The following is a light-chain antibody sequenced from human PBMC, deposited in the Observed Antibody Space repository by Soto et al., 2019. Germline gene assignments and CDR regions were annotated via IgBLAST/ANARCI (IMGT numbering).Light chain of an antibody. J-gene: IGKJ1*01. V-gene: IGKV1-39*01. CDR3: QQTYRIPRS. CDR2: AAS. CDR1: QSINNF. Sequence: QMTQSPPSLSASQGDRVSISCRASQSINNFLHWYQKKPGKAPELLIFAASTLQTGVPSRFRGSGSGTDFTLTISSLQPDDFATYYCQQTYRIPRSFGQGTKVEVK.